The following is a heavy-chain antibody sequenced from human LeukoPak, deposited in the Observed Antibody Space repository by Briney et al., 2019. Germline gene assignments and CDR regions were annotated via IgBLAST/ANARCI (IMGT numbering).Heavy chain of an antibody. CDR1: GVIFSSYT. J-gene: IGHJ4*02. CDR3: ARDRGLGLADS. CDR2: ITPVSDLA. Sequence: SVKVSCEASGVIFSSYTFSWVRQAPGQGLEWMGKITPVSDLAHYAQKFQGRVTFTADTHTGTTYMELRSLRSEDTAVYYWARDRGLGLADSWGQGTLVSVSS. V-gene: IGHV1-69*04. D-gene: IGHD3-16*01.